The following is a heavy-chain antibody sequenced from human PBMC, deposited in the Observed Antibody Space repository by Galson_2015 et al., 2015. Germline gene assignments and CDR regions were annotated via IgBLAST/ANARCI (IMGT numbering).Heavy chain of an antibody. J-gene: IGHJ5*02. V-gene: IGHV5-51*01. D-gene: IGHD6-13*01. Sequence: QSGAEVKKPGESLKISCKGSGYTFSSYWIGWVRQMPGKGLEWMGIIYPGDSDTRYSPSFQGQVTISADKSITTAYLQWSSLKASDTAIYYCGGQDRNSSTWYEGRFDPWGQGTLVTVSS. CDR3: GGQDRNSSTWYEGRFDP. CDR1: GYTFSSYW. CDR2: IYPGDSDT.